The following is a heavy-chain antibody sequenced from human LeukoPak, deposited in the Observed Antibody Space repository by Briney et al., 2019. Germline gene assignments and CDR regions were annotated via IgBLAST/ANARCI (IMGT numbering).Heavy chain of an antibody. D-gene: IGHD3-9*01. V-gene: IGHV3-21*01. CDR1: GFTFNTFN. CDR2: ITSGGDYI. Sequence: GGSLRLSCAASGFTFNTFNMNWVRQAPGKGLEWVSSITSGGDYIYYADSVKGRFTTSRDNAKNSLSLQLNSLRVEDTAVYYCARGHYDVLAASYKWTPEYWGQGTLVTVSS. J-gene: IGHJ4*02. CDR3: ARGHYDVLAASYKWTPEY.